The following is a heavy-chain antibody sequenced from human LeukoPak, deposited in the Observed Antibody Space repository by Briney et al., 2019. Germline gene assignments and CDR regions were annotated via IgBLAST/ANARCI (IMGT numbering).Heavy chain of an antibody. J-gene: IGHJ4*02. CDR2: ISYDGSNK. CDR3: ARGTRYGSGSYYF. D-gene: IGHD3-10*01. V-gene: IGHV3-30*04. Sequence: GRSLRLSCAASGFTFSSYAMHRVRQAPGKGLEWVAVISYDGSNKYYADSVKGRFTISRDNAKNTLYLQMNSLRAEDTAVYYCARGTRYGSGSYYFWGQGTLVTVSS. CDR1: GFTFSSYA.